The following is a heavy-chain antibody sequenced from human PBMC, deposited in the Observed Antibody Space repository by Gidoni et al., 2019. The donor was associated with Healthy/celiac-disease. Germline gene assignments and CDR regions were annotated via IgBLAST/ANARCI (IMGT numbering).Heavy chain of an antibody. Sequence: QVQLVQSGAEVKKPGASVTVSCKASGYTFTSYYMHWVRQAPGQGLEWMGIINPSGGSTSYAQKFQGRVTMTRDTSTSTVYMELSSLRSEDTAVYYCARPTTVVTGFDYWGQGTLVTVSS. D-gene: IGHD4-17*01. CDR2: INPSGGST. CDR3: ARPTTVVTGFDY. J-gene: IGHJ4*02. CDR1: GYTFTSYY. V-gene: IGHV1-46*01.